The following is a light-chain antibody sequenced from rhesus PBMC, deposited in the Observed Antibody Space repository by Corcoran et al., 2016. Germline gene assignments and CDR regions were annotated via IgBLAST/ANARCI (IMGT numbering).Light chain of an antibody. CDR3: QQLNTYPWT. Sequence: DIQRTQSPSSLSASVGDTITITCRSSQDMINYLAWYQQKPGKTPRPLFYYAYKLESGVASRFSGTGSGTDFTITIRSLQPDDCAIYYYQQLNTYPWTFGHGTKVEIK. CDR2: YAY. CDR1: QDMINY. V-gene: IGKV1S14*01. J-gene: IGKJ1*01.